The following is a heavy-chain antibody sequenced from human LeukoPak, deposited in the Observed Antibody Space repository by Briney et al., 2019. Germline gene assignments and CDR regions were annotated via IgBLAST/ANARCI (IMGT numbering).Heavy chain of an antibody. V-gene: IGHV4-59*08. CDR1: GGSISGYY. D-gene: IGHD1-26*01. CDR2: IYYSGST. Sequence: SETLSLTCTVSGGSISGYYWTWIRQPPGKGLEWIGYIYYSGSTNYSPSLKSRVTISVDTSKNQFSLKLSSVTAADTAVYYCARQAAYSGSSLDFDYWGQGIPVTVSS. CDR3: ARQAAYSGSSLDFDY. J-gene: IGHJ4*02.